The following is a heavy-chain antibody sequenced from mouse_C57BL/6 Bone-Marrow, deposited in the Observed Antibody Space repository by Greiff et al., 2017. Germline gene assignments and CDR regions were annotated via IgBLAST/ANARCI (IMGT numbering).Heavy chain of an antibody. J-gene: IGHJ4*01. D-gene: IGHD2-5*01. CDR1: GYSFTSYY. CDR3: ASPIRAYYSNYYAMDY. CDR2: IYPGSGNT. V-gene: IGHV1-66*01. Sequence: QVQLQQSGPELVKPGASVKISCKASGYSFTSYYIHWVKQRPGQGLEWIGWIYPGSGNTKYNEKFKGKATLTADTSSSTAYMQLSSLTSEDSAVYYCASPIRAYYSNYYAMDYWGQGTSVTVSS.